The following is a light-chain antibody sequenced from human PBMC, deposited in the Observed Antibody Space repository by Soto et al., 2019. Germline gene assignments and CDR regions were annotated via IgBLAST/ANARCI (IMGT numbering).Light chain of an antibody. J-gene: IGLJ3*02. CDR3: ATLDSGLSVSWV. Sequence: QSVMTQPPSVSAAPGQRVTISCSGSSSNIGGNSVSWYQQLPGTAPKLLIYDDDKRPSGIPDRFSGSKSGTSATLDIAGLQTGDEADYYCATLDSGLSVSWVFGGGTQLTVL. CDR1: SSNIGGNS. CDR2: DDD. V-gene: IGLV1-51*01.